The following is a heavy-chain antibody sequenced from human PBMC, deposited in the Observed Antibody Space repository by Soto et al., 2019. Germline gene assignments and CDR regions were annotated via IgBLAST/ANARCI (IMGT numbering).Heavy chain of an antibody. CDR1: GFSLSTSGVG. Sequence: QITLKESGPTLVKPTQTLTLTCTFSGFSLSTSGVGVGWIRQPPGKALEWLALIYWDDDKRYSSSLKSRLTITKDPSKNQVVLTMTNMDPVDTATYYCAHTHYGDYAPAFDYWGQGTLVTVSS. CDR2: IYWDDDK. V-gene: IGHV2-5*02. D-gene: IGHD4-17*01. J-gene: IGHJ4*02. CDR3: AHTHYGDYAPAFDY.